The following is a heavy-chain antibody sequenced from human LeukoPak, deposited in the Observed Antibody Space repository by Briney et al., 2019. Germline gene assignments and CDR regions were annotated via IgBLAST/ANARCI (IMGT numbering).Heavy chain of an antibody. D-gene: IGHD3-22*01. CDR1: GGSITSTNY. CDR3: AREGGPYCPLDY. J-gene: IGHJ4*02. V-gene: IGHV4-4*02. CDR2: VNLQGST. Sequence: SETLSLTCGVSGGSITSTNYWTWVRQPPGKGLEWIGEVNLQGSTNYNPSLMGRVAISVDMSENHISLQLTSVTAADTAVYYCAREGGPYCPLDYSGQGTLVTVSS.